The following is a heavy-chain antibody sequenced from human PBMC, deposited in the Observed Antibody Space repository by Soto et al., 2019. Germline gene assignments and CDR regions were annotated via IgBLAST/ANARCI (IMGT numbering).Heavy chain of an antibody. CDR2: IYYTGTH. J-gene: IGHJ4*02. D-gene: IGHD3-3*01. Sequence: SSETLSLTCSVSGGSVSNYYWSWVRQPPGKRLEWIGYIYYTGTHDYNPSLRGRATISVDTSKDQFSLKLTSVTAADTAVYYCARVPANDFWRRQKNYYFDYWGQGTLVTVSS. CDR1: GGSVSNYY. CDR3: ARVPANDFWRRQKNYYFDY. V-gene: IGHV4-59*02.